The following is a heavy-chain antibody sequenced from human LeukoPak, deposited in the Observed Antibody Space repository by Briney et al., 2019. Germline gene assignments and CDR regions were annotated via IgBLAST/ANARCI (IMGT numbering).Heavy chain of an antibody. CDR2: IYYSGST. J-gene: IGHJ4*02. CDR1: GGSISSSSYY. Sequence: PSETLSLTCTVSGGSISSSSYYWGWIRQPPGKGLEWIGSIYYSGSTYYNPSLKSRVTISVDTSKNQFSLKLSSVTAPDTAVYYCARVATRPFDYWGQGTLVTVSS. CDR3: ARVATRPFDY. D-gene: IGHD5-12*01. V-gene: IGHV4-39*01.